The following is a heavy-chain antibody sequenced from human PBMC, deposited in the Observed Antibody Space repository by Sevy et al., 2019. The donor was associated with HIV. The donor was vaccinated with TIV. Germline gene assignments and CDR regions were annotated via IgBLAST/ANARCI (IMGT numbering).Heavy chain of an antibody. V-gene: IGHV3-30-3*01. CDR2: ISYDGSNK. D-gene: IGHD6-19*01. Sequence: GGSLRLSCAASGFTFSSYAMHWVRQAPGKGLEWVAVISYDGSNKYYADSVKGRFTISRDNSKNTLYLQMNSLRAEDTAVYYCRSEPMAGHKRKDYFDYWGQGTLVTVSS. CDR1: GFTFSSYA. J-gene: IGHJ4*02. CDR3: RSEPMAGHKRKDYFDY.